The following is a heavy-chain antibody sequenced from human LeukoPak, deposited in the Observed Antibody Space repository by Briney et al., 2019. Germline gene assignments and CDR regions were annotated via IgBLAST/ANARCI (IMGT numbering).Heavy chain of an antibody. J-gene: IGHJ4*02. D-gene: IGHD2-15*01. V-gene: IGHV3-43*02. CDR1: GFMFDDSA. CDR2: ISGDGVST. Sequence: GGSLRLSCAASGFMFDDSAMHWVRQAPGKGLEWVSLISGDGVSTFYADSVKGRFTISRDNSKNSLSQQMDSLTTEDTALYYCAKEGYSHTSNYFDNWGQGILVTVSS. CDR3: AKEGYSHTSNYFDN.